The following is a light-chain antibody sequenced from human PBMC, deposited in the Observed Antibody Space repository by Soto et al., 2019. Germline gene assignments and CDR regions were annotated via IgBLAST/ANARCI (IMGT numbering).Light chain of an antibody. V-gene: IGLV1-40*01. CDR3: AAWDDSRLGSWV. J-gene: IGLJ3*02. CDR2: GNT. Sequence: QSVLTQPPSVSGAPGQRVTISCTGCSSNIGAGCEVHWYQHLPGKAPKLLIYGNTNRPSGVPDRFSGSKSGTSASLAITGLQAEDEADYYCAAWDDSRLGSWVFGGGTKLTVL. CDR1: SSNIGAGCE.